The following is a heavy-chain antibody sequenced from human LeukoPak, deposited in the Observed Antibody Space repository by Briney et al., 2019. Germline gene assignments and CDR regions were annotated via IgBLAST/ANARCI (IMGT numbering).Heavy chain of an antibody. D-gene: IGHD5-12*01. CDR2: IWYDGSNK. Sequence: GGSLRLSCAASSFTLSTHPMHWVRQAPGKGLEWVAVIWYDGSNKYYADSVKGRFTISRDNSKNTLYLQMNSLRAEDTAVYYCARDADGGYSFAYWGQGTLLTVSS. V-gene: IGHV3-33*08. CDR1: SFTLSTHP. CDR3: ARDADGGYSFAY. J-gene: IGHJ4*02.